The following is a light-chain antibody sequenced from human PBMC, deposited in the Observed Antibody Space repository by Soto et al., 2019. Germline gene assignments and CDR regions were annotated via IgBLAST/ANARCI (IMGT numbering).Light chain of an antibody. CDR3: QEYNNWHPIT. V-gene: IGKV3-15*01. Sequence: ERIMTQSPATLSVSPGESATLSCRASQSVSNKLAWYQQKPGQAPRLLIYGASTRATGIPARFSGSGSGTEFTLTISSLQSEDFAVYYCQEYNNWHPITFGGGTKVDIK. CDR2: GAS. CDR1: QSVSNK. J-gene: IGKJ4*01.